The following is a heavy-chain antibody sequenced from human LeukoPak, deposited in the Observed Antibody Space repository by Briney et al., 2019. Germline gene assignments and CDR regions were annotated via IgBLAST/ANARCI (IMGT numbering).Heavy chain of an antibody. J-gene: IGHJ4*02. CDR2: IYHRGST. V-gene: IGHV4-38-2*02. CDR1: GYSISSGYY. CDR3: ARGVRRMRDGYNQGSGYFDY. Sequence: KASETLSLTCTVSGYSISSGYYWGWIRQPPGKGLEWIGSIYHRGSTYYNPSLKSRVTISVDTSKNQFSLKLSSVTAADTAVYYCARGVRRMRDGYNQGSGYFDYWGQGTLVTVSS. D-gene: IGHD5-24*01.